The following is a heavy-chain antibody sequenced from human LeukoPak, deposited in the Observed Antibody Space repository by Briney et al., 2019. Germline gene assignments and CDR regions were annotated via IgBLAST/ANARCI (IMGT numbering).Heavy chain of an antibody. V-gene: IGHV4-34*01. J-gene: IGHJ4*02. D-gene: IGHD3-9*01. CDR3: ARGQRYFDWFPRLDY. CDR1: GGSFSGYY. CDR2: INHSGST. Sequence: SETLSLTCAVYGGSFSGYYWSWIRQPPGKGLEWIGEINHSGSTNYNPSLKSRVTISVDTSKNQFSLKLSSVTAADTAVYYCARGQRYFDWFPRLDYWGQGTLVTVSS.